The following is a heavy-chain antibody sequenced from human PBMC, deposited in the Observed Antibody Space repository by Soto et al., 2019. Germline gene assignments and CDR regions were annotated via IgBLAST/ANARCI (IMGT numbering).Heavy chain of an antibody. CDR3: ATAMSGSYKLVDY. CDR2: FDPEDGET. J-gene: IGHJ4*02. D-gene: IGHD1-26*01. V-gene: IGHV1-24*01. Sequence: ASVKVTCKVSGYTLTELSMHWVRQAPGKGLEWMGGFDPEDGETIYAQKFQGRVTMTEDTSTDTAYMEMSSLRSEDTAVYYFATAMSGSYKLVDYWGPGPLGTVSS. CDR1: GYTLTELS.